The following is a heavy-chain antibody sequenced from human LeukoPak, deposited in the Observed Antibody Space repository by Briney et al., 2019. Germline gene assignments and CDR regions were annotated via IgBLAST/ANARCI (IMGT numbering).Heavy chain of an antibody. CDR1: GGTFSSYA. CDR2: ITPMFGTA. V-gene: IGHV1-69*13. J-gene: IGHJ4*02. Sequence: SVKVSCKASGGTFSSYAINWVRQAPGQGLEWMGGITPMFGTAKYAQKFQGRVTITADESTSTAYMELRSLRSDDTAVYYCARSRLHYYDSSGYYDDYWGQGTLVTVSS. CDR3: ARSRLHYYDSSGYYDDY. D-gene: IGHD3-22*01.